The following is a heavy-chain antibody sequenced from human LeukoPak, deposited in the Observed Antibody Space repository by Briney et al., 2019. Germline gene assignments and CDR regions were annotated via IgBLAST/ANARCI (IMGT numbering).Heavy chain of an antibody. CDR3: TRGKYSGFDI. Sequence: SQTLSLTCAISGDSVVTNNVAWNWXXXXXXXXXXXXGRTYLRSNLYNEYAVSVKSRITINPDTSRNHFSLQLNSVIPEDTAVYYCTRGKYSGFDIWGQGTMVTVSS. D-gene: IGHD2-21*01. CDR2: TYLRSNLYN. CDR1: GDSVVTNNVA. V-gene: IGHV6-1*01. J-gene: IGHJ3*02.